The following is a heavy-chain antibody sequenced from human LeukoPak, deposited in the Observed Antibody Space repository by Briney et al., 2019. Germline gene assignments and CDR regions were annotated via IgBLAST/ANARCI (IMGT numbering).Heavy chain of an antibody. D-gene: IGHD3-16*01. J-gene: IGHJ4*02. CDR2: ISYDGSNQ. Sequence: GRSLRLSCAVSGFTFSSYGMHWVRQAPGKGLEWVAVISYDGSNQYYADSVKGRFTISRANSKNTLYLQMNSLRAEDTAVYYCAKDRNFGFLDYWGQGTLVIVSS. CDR1: GFTFSSYG. V-gene: IGHV3-30*18. CDR3: AKDRNFGFLDY.